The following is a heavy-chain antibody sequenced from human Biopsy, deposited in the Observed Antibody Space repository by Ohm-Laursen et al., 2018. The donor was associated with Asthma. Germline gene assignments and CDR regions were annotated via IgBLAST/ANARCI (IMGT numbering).Heavy chain of an antibody. Sequence: SSVKVACQASGGTFRTCAFNWARQAPGQGLEWLGGIIPMYGVPKVAQKFQGRVTITADESTSTAYMEMSSLRSEDTAVYYCARVDAIMISGDFYFYSGFDLWGQGTTVRVSS. CDR2: IIPMYGVP. CDR3: ARVDAIMISGDFYFYSGFDL. CDR1: GGTFRTCA. D-gene: IGHD3-16*01. V-gene: IGHV1-69*01. J-gene: IGHJ6*02.